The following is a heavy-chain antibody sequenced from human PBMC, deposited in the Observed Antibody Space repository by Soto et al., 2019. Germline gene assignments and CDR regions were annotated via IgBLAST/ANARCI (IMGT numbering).Heavy chain of an antibody. Sequence: GSLRLSCAASGFTFSRYWMSWVRQAPGKGLEWVANIKQDGSEKYYVDSVKGRFTISRDNAKNSLYLQMNSLRAEDTAVYYCARSHQWGQGTLVTVSS. D-gene: IGHD2-2*01. CDR1: GFTFSRYW. CDR3: ARSHQ. CDR2: IKQDGSEK. V-gene: IGHV3-7*01. J-gene: IGHJ4*02.